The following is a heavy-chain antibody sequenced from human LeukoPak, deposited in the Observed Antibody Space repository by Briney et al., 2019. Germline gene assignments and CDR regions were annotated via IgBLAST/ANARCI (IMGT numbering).Heavy chain of an antibody. CDR1: GFTFNNYA. V-gene: IGHV3-23*01. Sequence: PGGSLRLSCAASGFTFNNYAMSWVRQVPGKGLEWVSAITGSDGDTYYADSVKGRFTISRDISKNTLYLQMNSLRAGDTAVYYCAKRFDYWGQGTLVTVSS. J-gene: IGHJ4*02. CDR3: AKRFDY. CDR2: ITGSDGDT.